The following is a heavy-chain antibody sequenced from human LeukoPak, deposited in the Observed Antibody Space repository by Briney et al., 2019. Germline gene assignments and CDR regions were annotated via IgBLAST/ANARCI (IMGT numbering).Heavy chain of an antibody. CDR3: AKDGSLAGFDY. CDR2: ITSSSSYI. J-gene: IGHJ4*02. D-gene: IGHD1-26*01. CDR1: GFTFSSYS. V-gene: IGHV3-21*01. Sequence: GGSLRLSCAASGFTFSSYSMNWVRQAPGKGLEWVSSITSSSSYIYYADSVKGRFTISRDNAKNSLYLQMNSLRAEDTAVYYCAKDGSLAGFDYWGQGTLVTVSS.